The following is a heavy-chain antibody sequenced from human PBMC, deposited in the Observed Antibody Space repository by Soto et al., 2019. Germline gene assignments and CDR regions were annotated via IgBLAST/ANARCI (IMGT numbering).Heavy chain of an antibody. CDR1: GGSISSGGYY. Sequence: QVQLQESGPGLVKPSQTLSLTCTVSGGSISSGGYYWSWIRQHPGKGLEWIGYIYYSGSTYYNPSLKSRVNISVDTSKNQFSLKLSSVTAADTAVYYCARGPDTYYYDSSGYYYFDYWGQGTLVTVSS. J-gene: IGHJ4*02. D-gene: IGHD3-22*01. CDR3: ARGPDTYYYDSSGYYYFDY. CDR2: IYYSGST. V-gene: IGHV4-31*03.